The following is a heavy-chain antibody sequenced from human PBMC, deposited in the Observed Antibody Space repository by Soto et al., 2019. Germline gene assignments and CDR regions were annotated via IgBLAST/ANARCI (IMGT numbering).Heavy chain of an antibody. D-gene: IGHD3-16*01. V-gene: IGHV3-30*19. CDR3: ARWGKTGGCDL. CDR1: GFRFKSFV. J-gene: IGHJ5*02. CDR2: TSYDGNNK. Sequence: QVQLVESGGGVVQPGTSLRLSCAASGFRFKSFVMHWVRQAPGKGLEWVAFTSYDGNNKDYGDSVKGRFTVSRDNSQNTLQLQMDFLRPEATALYYCARWGKTGGCDLWGQGTLVSVSS.